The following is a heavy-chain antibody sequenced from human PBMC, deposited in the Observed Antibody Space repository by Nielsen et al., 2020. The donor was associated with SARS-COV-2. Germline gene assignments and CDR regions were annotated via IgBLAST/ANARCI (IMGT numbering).Heavy chain of an antibody. CDR2: ISSSSSYI. Sequence: GESLKISCAASGFTFSSYSMNWVRQAPGKGLEWVSSISSSSSYIYYADSVKGRFTISRDNAKNSLYLQMNSLRAEDTAVYYCARGRRSAKFGELLHISYNWFDPWGQGTLVTVSS. CDR1: GFTFSSYS. V-gene: IGHV3-21*01. CDR3: ARGRRSAKFGELLHISYNWFDP. D-gene: IGHD3-10*02. J-gene: IGHJ5*02.